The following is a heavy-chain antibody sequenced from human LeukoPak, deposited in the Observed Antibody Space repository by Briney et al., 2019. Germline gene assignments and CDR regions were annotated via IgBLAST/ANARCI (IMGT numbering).Heavy chain of an antibody. V-gene: IGHV6-1*01. CDR1: GDSVSSNSAA. D-gene: IGHD6-13*01. CDR3: ARDRGYSSSWYPYYFDY. Sequence: SQTLSLTCAISGDSVSSNSAAWNWIRQSPSRGLEWLGRTYYRSKWYNDYAVSVKGRITINPDTSKNQFSLQLNSVTPEDTAVYYCARDRGYSSSWYPYYFDYWGQGTLVTVSS. CDR2: TYYRSKWYN. J-gene: IGHJ4*02.